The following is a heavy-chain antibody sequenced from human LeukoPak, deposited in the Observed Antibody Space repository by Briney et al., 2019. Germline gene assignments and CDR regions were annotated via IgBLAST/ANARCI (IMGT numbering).Heavy chain of an antibody. J-gene: IGHJ3*02. CDR2: IYPSDSDA. V-gene: IGHV5-51*01. Sequence: GESLKISCKGSGYTFVNYWIGWVRQMPGKGLEWMGIIYPSDSDARYSPSFRGQVTISADKSISTAYLQWSSLKASDTAIYYCARGDSSSWSRGDAFDIWGQGTMVTVSS. CDR1: GYTFVNYW. CDR3: ARGDSSSWSRGDAFDI. D-gene: IGHD6-13*01.